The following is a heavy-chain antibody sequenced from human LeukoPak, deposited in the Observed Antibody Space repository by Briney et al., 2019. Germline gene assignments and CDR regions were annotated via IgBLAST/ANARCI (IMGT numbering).Heavy chain of an antibody. CDR1: GDSISSSY. CDR3: ARDMVPYDSSGYLGY. V-gene: IGHV4-59*12. CDR2: ISYSGST. Sequence: SETLSLTCTVSGDSISSSYWSWIRQPPGKGLEWIGYISYSGSTNYNPSLKSRVTVSVDTSKNQFSLKLSSVTAADTAVYYRARDMVPYDSSGYLGYWGQGTLVTVSS. J-gene: IGHJ4*02. D-gene: IGHD3-22*01.